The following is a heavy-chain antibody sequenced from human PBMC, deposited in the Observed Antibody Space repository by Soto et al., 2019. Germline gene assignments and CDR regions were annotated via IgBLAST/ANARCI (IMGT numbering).Heavy chain of an antibody. Sequence: QVQLVQSGAEVKKPGASVKVSCKASGYTFTGYYMHWVRQAPGQGLEWMGWINPNSGSTNYAQKFQGRVTMTRDTSISTAYMELSRLRSDDTAVYYCAREFYDSSGYHDYCGQGTLVTVSS. D-gene: IGHD3-22*01. CDR2: INPNSGST. V-gene: IGHV1-2*02. CDR1: GYTFTGYY. CDR3: AREFYDSSGYHDY. J-gene: IGHJ4*02.